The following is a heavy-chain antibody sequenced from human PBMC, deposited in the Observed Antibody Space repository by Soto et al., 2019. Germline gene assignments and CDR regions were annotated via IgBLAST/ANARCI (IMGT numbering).Heavy chain of an antibody. CDR1: GYTFTRYG. Sequence: SVKVSCKASGYTFTRYGISWVRQAPGQGLEWMGWISAYNGNTNYAQKLQGRVTMTTDTSTSTAYMELRSLRSDDTAVYYCARGLRAVVTYYMDVWGKGTTVTVSS. V-gene: IGHV1-18*01. D-gene: IGHD3-22*01. J-gene: IGHJ6*03. CDR3: ARGLRAVVTYYMDV. CDR2: ISAYNGNT.